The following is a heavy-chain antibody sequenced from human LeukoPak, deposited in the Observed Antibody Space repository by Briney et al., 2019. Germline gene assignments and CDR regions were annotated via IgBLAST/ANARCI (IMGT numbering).Heavy chain of an antibody. J-gene: IGHJ6*03. CDR2: ISGSGGST. CDR3: AKPGYSYGPSYYYYYMDV. Sequence: GGSLRLSCAASGFTFSNAWMSWVRQAPGKGLEWVSAISGSGGSTYYADSVKGRFTISRDNSKNTLYLQMNSLRAEDTAVYYCAKPGYSYGPSYYYYYMDVWGKGTTVTVSS. V-gene: IGHV3-23*01. CDR1: GFTFSNAW. D-gene: IGHD5-18*01.